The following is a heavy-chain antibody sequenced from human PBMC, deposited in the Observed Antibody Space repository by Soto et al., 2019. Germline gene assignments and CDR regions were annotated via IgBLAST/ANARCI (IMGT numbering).Heavy chain of an antibody. V-gene: IGHV4-31*03. CDR1: GGSISGGGYY. D-gene: IGHD6-6*01. J-gene: IGHJ4*02. CDR2: IHFSGST. CDR3: ARRASSGRDSFYCDL. Sequence: QVQLQESGPGLVKPSQTLSLTCTVSGGSISGGGYYWSWIRQYPGKGLEWIGNIHFSGSTYYNPSLQSRLTIEVDTSEIQFSLALSSVTAADTAVYFCARRASSGRDSFYCDLWGQGILVAVSS.